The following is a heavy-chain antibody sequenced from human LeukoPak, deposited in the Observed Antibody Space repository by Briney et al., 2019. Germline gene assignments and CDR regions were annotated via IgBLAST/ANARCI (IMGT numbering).Heavy chain of an antibody. D-gene: IGHD3-10*01. CDR3: ARQLLSNWFDP. Sequence: GGSLEISGKGSGSLFTSYWISGVRQLPGKGREWMGRIDPSDSYTNYSPSFQGHVTISADKSISTAYLQWSSLKASDTAMYYCARQLLSNWFDPWGQGTLVTVSS. CDR2: IDPSDSYT. V-gene: IGHV5-10-1*01. CDR1: GSLFTSYW. J-gene: IGHJ5*02.